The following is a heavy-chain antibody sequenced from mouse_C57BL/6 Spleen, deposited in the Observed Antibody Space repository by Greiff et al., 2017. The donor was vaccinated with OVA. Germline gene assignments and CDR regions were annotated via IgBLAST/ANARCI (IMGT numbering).Heavy chain of an antibody. CDR3: AKWGGSSDWFAY. D-gene: IGHD1-1*01. J-gene: IGHJ3*01. CDR2: INPNNGGT. Sequence: EVQLQQSGPELVKPGASVKMSCKASGYTFTDYNMHWVKQSHGKSLEWIGYINPNNGGTSYNQKFKGKATLTVNKSSSTAYMELRSLTSEDSAVYYCAKWGGSSDWFAYWGQGTLVTVSA. V-gene: IGHV1-22*01. CDR1: GYTFTDYN.